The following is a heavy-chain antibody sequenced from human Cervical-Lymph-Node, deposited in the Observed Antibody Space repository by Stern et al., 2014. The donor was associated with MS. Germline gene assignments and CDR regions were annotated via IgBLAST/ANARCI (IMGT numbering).Heavy chain of an antibody. V-gene: IGHV1-18*01. Sequence: VQLVESGAEVKKPGASVKVSCKASGYTFPTDGFNWVRQAPGQGLAWVGWMCGNDGDADYAPKRQGRVSMTPNPSQLTAYMELRNLRSDDTAVYYCVYASSLGGVLFEYWGQGSLVTVSS. D-gene: IGHD6-6*01. CDR1: GYTFPTDG. CDR3: VYASSLGGVLFEY. CDR2: MCGNDGDA. J-gene: IGHJ4*02.